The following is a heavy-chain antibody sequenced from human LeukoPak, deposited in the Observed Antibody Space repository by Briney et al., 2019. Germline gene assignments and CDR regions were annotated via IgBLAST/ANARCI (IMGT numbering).Heavy chain of an antibody. CDR2: IYTSGST. CDR1: GGSISSYY. V-gene: IGHV4-4*07. D-gene: IGHD6-19*01. J-gene: IGHJ4*02. Sequence: SETLSLTCTVSGGSISSYYWSWIRQPAGKGLEWIGRIYTSGSTNYNPSLKSRVTMSVDTSKNQFSLKLGSVTAADTAVYYCARDNYPAVAGEYYFDYWGQGTLVTVSS. CDR3: ARDNYPAVAGEYYFDY.